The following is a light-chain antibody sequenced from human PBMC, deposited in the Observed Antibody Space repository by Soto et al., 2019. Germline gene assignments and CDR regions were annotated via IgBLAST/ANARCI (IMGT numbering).Light chain of an antibody. J-gene: IGLJ1*01. Sequence: SYELTQPPSVSVAPGQTARITCGGNNIGSKSVHWYQQKPGQAPVLVVYDDSDRPSGNPERFSGSNSGNTATLTISRVEAGDEADYYCQVWDSSSDHRVFGTGTKLTVL. V-gene: IGLV3-21*02. CDR1: NIGSKS. CDR2: DDS. CDR3: QVWDSSSDHRV.